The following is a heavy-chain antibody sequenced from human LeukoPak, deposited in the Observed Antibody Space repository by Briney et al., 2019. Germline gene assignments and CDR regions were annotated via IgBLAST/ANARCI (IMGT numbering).Heavy chain of an antibody. CDR3: ASGGDYDSSGYPDC. D-gene: IGHD3-22*01. CDR1: GFTFSDHY. CDR2: IDSGGTI. J-gene: IGHJ4*02. Sequence: PGGSLRLSCAASGFTFSDHYMNWIRQAPGKGLGWVSYIDSGGTIYYADSVKGRFTISRDNAKNSLYLQMNSLRPEDTAVYYCASGGDYDSSGYPDCWGQGTLVIVSS. V-gene: IGHV3-69-1*01.